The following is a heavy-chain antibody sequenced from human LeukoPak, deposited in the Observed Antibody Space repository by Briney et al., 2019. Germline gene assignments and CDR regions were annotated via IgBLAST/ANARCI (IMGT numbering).Heavy chain of an antibody. D-gene: IGHD2-15*01. J-gene: IGHJ6*02. V-gene: IGHV5-51*01. Sequence: GESLKISCKGSGYSFISYWIGWVRQMPGKGLEWMGIIYPGDSDTRYSPSFQGQVTISADKSISTAYLQWSSLKASDTAMYYCARLIDGYCSGGSCYSGNYYYYYGMDVWGQGTTVTVSS. CDR1: GYSFISYW. CDR3: ARLIDGYCSGGSCYSGNYYYYYGMDV. CDR2: IYPGDSDT.